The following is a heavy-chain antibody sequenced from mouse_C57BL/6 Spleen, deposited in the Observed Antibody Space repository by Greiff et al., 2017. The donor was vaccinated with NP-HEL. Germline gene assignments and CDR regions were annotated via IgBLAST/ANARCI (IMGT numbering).Heavy chain of an antibody. J-gene: IGHJ4*01. CDR3: AREGHLDAMDY. CDR1: GYSITSGYY. D-gene: IGHD3-3*01. Sequence: EVQLQESGPGLVKPSQSLSLTCSVTGYSITSGYYWNWIRQFPGNKLEWMGYISYDGSNNYNPSLKNRISITRDTSKNQFFLKLNSVTTEDTATYYCAREGHLDAMDYWGQGTSVTVSS. CDR2: ISYDGSN. V-gene: IGHV3-6*01.